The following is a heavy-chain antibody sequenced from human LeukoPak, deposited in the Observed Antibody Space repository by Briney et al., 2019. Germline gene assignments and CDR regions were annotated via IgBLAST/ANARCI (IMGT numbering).Heavy chain of an antibody. V-gene: IGHV4-59*01. CDR1: HDSISTYS. Sequence: SETLSLTCSVSHDSISTYSWTWIRQPPGKGLEWIGFIYNRGNTDYNPSLKSRVTMSVDTSKNHFSLNLISVTAADTAVYWCARVLYGSYRDSLFDYWGQGTLVTVSS. D-gene: IGHD3-16*02. J-gene: IGHJ4*02. CDR2: IYNRGNT. CDR3: ARVLYGSYRDSLFDY.